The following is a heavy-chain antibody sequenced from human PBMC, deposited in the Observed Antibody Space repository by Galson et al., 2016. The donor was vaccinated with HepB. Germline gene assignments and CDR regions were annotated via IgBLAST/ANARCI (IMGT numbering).Heavy chain of an antibody. CDR1: GFTFSSYA. J-gene: IGHJ4*02. CDR2: ISSSGTTI. V-gene: IGHV3-48*03. D-gene: IGHD6-19*01. CDR3: AREGAQMAVAGTAFDY. Sequence: SLRLSCAASGFTFSSYAMSWVRQAPGKGLEWVSYISSSGTTIYYADSVKGRFTISRDNAKNSLYLQLNSLRAEDTAVYYCAREGAQMAVAGTAFDYWGQGTLVTV.